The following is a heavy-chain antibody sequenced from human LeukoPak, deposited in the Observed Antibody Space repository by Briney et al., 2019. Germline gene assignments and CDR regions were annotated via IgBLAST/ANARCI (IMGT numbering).Heavy chain of an antibody. J-gene: IGHJ6*03. Sequence: GGSLRLSCAASGFTFSDYEMNWVRQAPGEGLEWILHISTSGSIIHYADSVKGRFTISRDNAKNPLYLQMNSLRAEDTALYLCARDATTEPRTVYMDVWGKGTTVTISS. CDR3: ARDATTEPRTVYMDV. CDR1: GFTFSDYE. D-gene: IGHD4-17*01. CDR2: ISTSGSII. V-gene: IGHV3-48*03.